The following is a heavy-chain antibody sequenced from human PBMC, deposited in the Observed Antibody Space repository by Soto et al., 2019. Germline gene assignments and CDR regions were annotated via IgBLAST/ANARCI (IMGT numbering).Heavy chain of an antibody. Sequence: QVQLVQSGAEVKKPGASVKVSCKASGYTFTSYGITWVRQAPGQGLEWMGWINAYNGNTNYAQKLQGRVTMTTDTSTSTPYMELTSLTSDDTAVYYCTRDRTVVIVYWGQGTLISVSS. J-gene: IGHJ4*02. CDR3: TRDRTVVIVY. CDR1: GYTFTSYG. D-gene: IGHD1-26*01. V-gene: IGHV1-18*01. CDR2: INAYNGNT.